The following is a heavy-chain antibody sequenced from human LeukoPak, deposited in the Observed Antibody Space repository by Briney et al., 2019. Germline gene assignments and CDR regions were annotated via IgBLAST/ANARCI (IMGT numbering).Heavy chain of an antibody. CDR1: GGSFSGYY. D-gene: IGHD3-22*01. CDR3: ARALVVITN. Sequence: SETLSLTCAVYGGSFSGYYWSWIRQPPGKGLEWIGEINHSGSTNYNPYLKSRVTISVDTSKNQFSLKLSSVTAADTAVYYCARALVVITNWGQGTLVTVSS. V-gene: IGHV4-34*01. CDR2: INHSGST. J-gene: IGHJ4*02.